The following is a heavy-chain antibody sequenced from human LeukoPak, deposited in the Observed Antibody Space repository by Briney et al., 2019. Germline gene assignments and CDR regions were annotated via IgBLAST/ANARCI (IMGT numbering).Heavy chain of an antibody. V-gene: IGHV6-1*01. CDR3: ARDLGDAIPSRAIYYYYYGMDV. D-gene: IGHD2-8*01. CDR1: GDSVSSNSAA. J-gene: IGHJ6*02. CDR2: TYYRSKWYN. Sequence: SQTLSLTCAISGDSVSSNSAAWNWIRQSPSRGLEWLGRTYYRSKWYNDYAVSVKSRITINPDTSKNQFSLQLNSVTPEDTAVYYCARDLGDAIPSRAIYYYYYGMDVWGQGTTVTVSS.